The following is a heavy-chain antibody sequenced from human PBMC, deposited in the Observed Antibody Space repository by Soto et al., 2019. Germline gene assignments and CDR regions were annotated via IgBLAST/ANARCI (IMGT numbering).Heavy chain of an antibody. CDR1: GFTFSSYW. J-gene: IGHJ4*02. CDR2: INSDGSST. Sequence: GGSLRLSCAASGFTFSSYWMHWVRQAPGKGLVWVSRINSDGSSTSYADSVKGRFTISRDNAKNTLYLQMNSLRAEDTAVYYCARGPRWFGELLSHFDYWGQGTLVTVSS. CDR3: ARGPRWFGELLSHFDY. V-gene: IGHV3-74*01. D-gene: IGHD3-10*01.